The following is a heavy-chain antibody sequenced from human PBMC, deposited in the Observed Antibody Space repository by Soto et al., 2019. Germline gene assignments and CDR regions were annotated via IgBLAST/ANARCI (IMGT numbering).Heavy chain of an antibody. D-gene: IGHD2-21*02. V-gene: IGHV1-69*01. CDR1: GGSFSSYG. CDR2: IVPMFDTP. J-gene: IGHJ4*02. CDR3: ARQGGDYPSYHFDY. Sequence: QVQWGKSGAEVKKPGSSVKVSCKASGGSFSSYGFSWVRQAPGQGLEWMGGIVPMFDTPNYAQRFQGRVTISADESTSTAYMELSSLRSEDTAVYFCARQGGDYPSYHFDYWGQGTLVTVSS.